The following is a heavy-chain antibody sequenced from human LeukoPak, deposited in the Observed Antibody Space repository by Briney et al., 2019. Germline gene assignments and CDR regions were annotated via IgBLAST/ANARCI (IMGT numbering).Heavy chain of an antibody. J-gene: IGHJ3*02. Sequence: SETLSLTCTVSGGSISSYYWSWIRQPPGKGLEWIGYIYYSGSTNYNPSLKSRVTISVDTSKNQFSLKLSSVTAADTAVYYCARDSGYRSSGWYGDAFDIWGQGTMVTVSS. D-gene: IGHD6-19*01. CDR2: IYYSGST. CDR3: ARDSGYRSSGWYGDAFDI. CDR1: GGSISSYY. V-gene: IGHV4-59*01.